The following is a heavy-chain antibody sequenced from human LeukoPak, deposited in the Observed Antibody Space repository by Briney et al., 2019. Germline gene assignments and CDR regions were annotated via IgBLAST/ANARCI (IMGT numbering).Heavy chain of an antibody. CDR2: ISYSSSAI. CDR3: LKFPSAVLRYFAPIDY. Sequence: PGGSLRLSCAASGFTFSSYWMSLVRQTPGKGLEWVSYISYSSSAIYYADSVKGRFTISRDNAKNSLSLQMNSLRAEDTAVYYSLKFPSAVLRYFAPIDYWGQGTLVTVSS. J-gene: IGHJ4*02. CDR1: GFTFSSYW. D-gene: IGHD3-9*01. V-gene: IGHV3-48*01.